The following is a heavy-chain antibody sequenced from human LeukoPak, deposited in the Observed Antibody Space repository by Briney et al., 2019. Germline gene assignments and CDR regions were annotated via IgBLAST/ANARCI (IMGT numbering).Heavy chain of an antibody. D-gene: IGHD4-17*01. Sequence: GESLKISCKGSGYSFTSYWFAWVRQMPGKGLEWMGIIYPGDSDTRYSPSFQGQVTISADKSISTAYLQWSSLKASDTAMYYCARRPYSTVTSHFDYWGQGTLVTVSS. CDR2: IYPGDSDT. V-gene: IGHV5-51*01. CDR3: ARRPYSTVTSHFDY. CDR1: GYSFTSYW. J-gene: IGHJ4*02.